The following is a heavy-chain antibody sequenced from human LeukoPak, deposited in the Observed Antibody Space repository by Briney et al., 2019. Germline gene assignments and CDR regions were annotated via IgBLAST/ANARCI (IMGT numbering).Heavy chain of an antibody. J-gene: IGHJ4*02. V-gene: IGHV3-30*04. CDR3: ARDPEKLIAAAGTQIDY. D-gene: IGHD6-13*01. Sequence: GGSLRLSCAASGFTFSSYGMRWVRQAPGKGLEWVAVISYDGSNKYYADSVKGRFTISRDNSNNTLYLQMNSLRAEDTAVYYCARDPEKLIAAAGTQIDYWGQGTLVTVSS. CDR2: ISYDGSNK. CDR1: GFTFSSYG.